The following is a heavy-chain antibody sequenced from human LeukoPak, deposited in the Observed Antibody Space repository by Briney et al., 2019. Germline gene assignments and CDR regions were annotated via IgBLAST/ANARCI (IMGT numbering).Heavy chain of an antibody. J-gene: IGHJ4*02. D-gene: IGHD3-22*01. Sequence: SETLSLTCTVSGGSISSGDYYWSWIRQPPGKGLEWIGSIYYSGSTYYNPSLKSRVTISVDTSKNQFSLKLSSVTAADTAVYYCAREGDSSVFDYWGQGTLVTVSS. CDR1: GGSISSGDYY. CDR3: AREGDSSVFDY. V-gene: IGHV4-39*07. CDR2: IYYSGST.